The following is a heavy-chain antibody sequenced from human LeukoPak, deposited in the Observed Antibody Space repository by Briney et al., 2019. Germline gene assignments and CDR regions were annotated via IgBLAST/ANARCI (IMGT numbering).Heavy chain of an antibody. Sequence: GASVKVSCKASGGTFSSYAVSWVRLTPGQGLEWLGGIIPVFGTTTYAQKFQAKVTITADKSTSTAYMELSSLRSEDTAVYYCAKDNLKRSSWYLYYYYYMDVWGKGTTVTVSS. CDR2: IIPVFGTT. V-gene: IGHV1-69*06. CDR3: AKDNLKRSSWYLYYYYYMDV. CDR1: GGTFSSYA. D-gene: IGHD6-13*01. J-gene: IGHJ6*03.